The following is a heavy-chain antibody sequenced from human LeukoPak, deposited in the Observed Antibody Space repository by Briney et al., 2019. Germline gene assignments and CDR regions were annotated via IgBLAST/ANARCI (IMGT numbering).Heavy chain of an antibody. CDR2: MNQDGSKK. CDR1: GFTFGNYW. J-gene: IGHJ3*02. Sequence: GGSLRLSCAASGFTFGNYWMNWVRQAPGKGLEWVASMNQDGSKKYHVDSVKGRFTISRYNAKYSLHLQMSSLRAKDTAVYYCARDSGYSKFDIWGQGTMVIVSS. V-gene: IGHV3-7*01. CDR3: ARDSGYSKFDI. D-gene: IGHD6-13*01.